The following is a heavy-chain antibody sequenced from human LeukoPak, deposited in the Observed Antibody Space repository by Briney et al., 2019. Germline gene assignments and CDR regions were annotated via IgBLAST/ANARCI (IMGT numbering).Heavy chain of an antibody. Sequence: PSETLSLTCTVSGGSISSYSWSWIRQPPGKGLEWIGYIYYSGSTNYNPSLKSRVTISVDTSKNQFSLKLSSVTAADTAVYYCARAPFDYYDSSGYYFDAFDIWGQGTMVTVSS. D-gene: IGHD3-22*01. CDR1: GGSISSYS. CDR3: ARAPFDYYDSSGYYFDAFDI. V-gene: IGHV4-59*01. CDR2: IYYSGST. J-gene: IGHJ3*02.